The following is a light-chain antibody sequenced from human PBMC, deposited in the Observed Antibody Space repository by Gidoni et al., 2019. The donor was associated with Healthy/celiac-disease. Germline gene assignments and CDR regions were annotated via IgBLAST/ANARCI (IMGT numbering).Light chain of an antibody. V-gene: IGKV1-39*01. J-gene: IGKJ5*01. CDR3: QQSYSTPIT. Sequence: DIQMTQSPSSLSASVGDRVTITCRASQSISSYLNWYQQKPGKAPKLLIYAASSLQSGVPSRFSGSGSGTDVTLTISSLQHEDFATYYCQQSYSTPITFXQXTRLEIK. CDR1: QSISSY. CDR2: AAS.